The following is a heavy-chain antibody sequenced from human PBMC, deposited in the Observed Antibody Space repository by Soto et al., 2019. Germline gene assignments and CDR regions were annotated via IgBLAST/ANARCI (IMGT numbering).Heavy chain of an antibody. CDR3: ARVPMATTPNYSGGGGY. V-gene: IGHV3-30-3*01. J-gene: IGHJ4*02. Sequence: QVQLVESGGGVVQPGRSLRLSCAASGFTFSSYAMHWVRQAPGKGLEWVAVISYDGSNKYYADSVKGRFTISRDNSKNPLYLQMNSLRAEDTAVYYCARVPMATTPNYSGGGGYWGQGTLVTVSS. D-gene: IGHD5-12*01. CDR1: GFTFSSYA. CDR2: ISYDGSNK.